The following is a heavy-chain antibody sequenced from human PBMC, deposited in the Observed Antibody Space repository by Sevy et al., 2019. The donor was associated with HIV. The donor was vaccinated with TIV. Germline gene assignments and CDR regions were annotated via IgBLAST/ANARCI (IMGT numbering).Heavy chain of an antibody. CDR2: IKQDGSEK. CDR1: GFTFSSYW. J-gene: IGHJ4*02. Sequence: GGSLRLSCAASGFTFSSYWMSWVRQAPGKGLEWVANIKQDGSEKYYVDSVKGRFTISRDNAKNSLYLQMNSLGAEDTAVYYCARKDYYDRGAFDYWGQGTLVTVSS. V-gene: IGHV3-7*03. D-gene: IGHD3-22*01. CDR3: ARKDYYDRGAFDY.